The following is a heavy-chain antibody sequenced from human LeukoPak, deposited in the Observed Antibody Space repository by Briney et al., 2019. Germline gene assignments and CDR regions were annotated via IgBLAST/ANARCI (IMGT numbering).Heavy chain of an antibody. J-gene: IGHJ5*01. CDR2: ISGSGGSA. V-gene: IGHV3-23*01. CDR3: AKDRHAPGRYCSSTSCFPFDS. Sequence: GGSLRLSCAASGFTFSSYGMSWVRQAPGKGLEWVSAISGSGGSAYYADSVKGRFTISRDNTKNTLYLQMNSLRAEDTAVYYCAKDRHAPGRYCSSTSCFPFDSWGQGTLVTVSS. D-gene: IGHD2-2*01. CDR1: GFTFSSYG.